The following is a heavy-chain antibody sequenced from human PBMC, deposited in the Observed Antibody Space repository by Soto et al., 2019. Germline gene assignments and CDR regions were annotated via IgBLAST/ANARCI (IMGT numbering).Heavy chain of an antibody. V-gene: IGHV4-39*01. CDR2: IYYSGST. Sequence: SETLSLTCTVSGGSISSSSYYWGWIRQPPGKGLEWIGSIYYSGSTYYNPSLKSRVTISVDASKNQFSLKLSSVTAADTAVYYCARWGEGFGENNAFDIWGRGTMVTVSS. CDR1: GGSISSSSYY. J-gene: IGHJ3*02. D-gene: IGHD3-10*01. CDR3: ARWGEGFGENNAFDI.